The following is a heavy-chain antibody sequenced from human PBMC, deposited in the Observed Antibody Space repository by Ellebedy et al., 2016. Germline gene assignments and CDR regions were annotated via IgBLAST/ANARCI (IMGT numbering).Heavy chain of an antibody. CDR2: IYYSGST. D-gene: IGHD4-17*01. CDR1: GGSVVNYGAY. J-gene: IGHJ6*02. Sequence: SETLSLXCIVSGGSVVNYGAYWSWIRQPPGRGLEWIGHIYYSGSTKFNPSLKSRVAMSVDTSKKQFSLKLNSVTAADTAIYYCARDPRGLYGDYEYYYYYGMDVWGQGTTVTVSS. V-gene: IGHV4-61*08. CDR3: ARDPRGLYGDYEYYYYYGMDV.